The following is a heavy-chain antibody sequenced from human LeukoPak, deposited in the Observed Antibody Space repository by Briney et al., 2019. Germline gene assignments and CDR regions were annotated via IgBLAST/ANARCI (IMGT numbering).Heavy chain of an antibody. Sequence: AGGSLRLSCAASGFTFKTYWMSWVRQAPGKGLECVANIKQDGSEKYYVDSVKGRFTISRDNAKNSLYLQMNSLRDEDTAVYYCTRPSGGYLWGNYRSEYWGQGTLVTVSS. CDR3: TRPSGGYLWGNYRSEY. CDR2: IKQDGSEK. CDR1: GFTFKTYW. J-gene: IGHJ4*02. D-gene: IGHD3-16*02. V-gene: IGHV3-7*01.